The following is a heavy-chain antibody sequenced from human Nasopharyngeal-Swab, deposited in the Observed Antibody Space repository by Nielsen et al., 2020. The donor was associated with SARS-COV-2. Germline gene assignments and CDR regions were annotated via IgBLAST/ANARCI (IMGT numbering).Heavy chain of an antibody. CDR3: ARDRTVTTTVYFDY. J-gene: IGHJ4*02. V-gene: IGHV3-33*01. CDR2: IWYDGSNK. CDR1: GFPFSSYG. Sequence: GESLKISCAASGFPFSSYGMHWVRPAPGKGLEWVAVIWYDGSNKYYADSVKGRFTISRDNSKNTLYLQMNSLRAEDTAVYYCARDRTVTTTVYFDYWGQGTLVTVSS. D-gene: IGHD4-17*01.